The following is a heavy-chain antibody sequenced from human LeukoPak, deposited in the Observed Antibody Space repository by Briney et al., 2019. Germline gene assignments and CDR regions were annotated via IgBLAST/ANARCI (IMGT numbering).Heavy chain of an antibody. J-gene: IGHJ6*03. CDR2: IYTSGST. V-gene: IGHV4-61*02. Sequence: SETLSLTCTVSGGSISSGSYYWSWIRQPAGKGLEWIGRIYTSGSTNYNPSLKSRVTISVDTSKNQFSLKLSSVTAADTAVYYCAANYEPYYYYYYMDVWGKGTTVTVSS. CDR1: GGSISSGSYY. D-gene: IGHD3-3*01. CDR3: AANYEPYYYYYYMDV.